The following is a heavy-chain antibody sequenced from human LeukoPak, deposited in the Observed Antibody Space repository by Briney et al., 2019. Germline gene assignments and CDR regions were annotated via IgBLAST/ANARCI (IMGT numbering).Heavy chain of an antibody. V-gene: IGHV3-23*01. J-gene: IGHJ3*02. CDR3: AKEISVQIQLWLRLTSGDAFYI. CDR1: GFTFSSYA. Sequence: PGGSLRLSCAASGFTFSSYAMSWVRQAPGKGLEWVSAISGSGGNKYYADSVKGRFTISRDSSKNTLYLQMNSLRAEDTAVYYCAKEISVQIQLWLRLTSGDAFYIRGQGTMVTASS. CDR2: ISGSGGNK. D-gene: IGHD5-18*01.